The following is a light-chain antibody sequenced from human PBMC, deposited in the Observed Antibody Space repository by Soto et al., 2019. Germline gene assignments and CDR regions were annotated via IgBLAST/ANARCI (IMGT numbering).Light chain of an antibody. J-gene: IGKJ1*01. Sequence: DIQMTQSPSTLSASVGDRVAITCRASDNIVHWVAWYQQKPGKAPKLLIYKAANLADEVPSRFAGSGSETDFTLTITRLQPDDFATYYCQHYNSFSRTFGQGTKVDIK. CDR3: QHYNSFSRT. V-gene: IGKV1-5*03. CDR1: DNIVHW. CDR2: KAA.